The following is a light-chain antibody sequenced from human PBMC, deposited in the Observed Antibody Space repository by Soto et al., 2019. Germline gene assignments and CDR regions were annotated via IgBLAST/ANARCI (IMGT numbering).Light chain of an antibody. Sequence: EIVMTQSPATLSVSPGERATLSCRASQSLSSNLAWYQQKPGQAPRLLIYGASTRATGIPARFSGSGSGTEFTPTISSLQSEDFAVYYCQQYNQWPLTFGGGTKVEIQ. J-gene: IGKJ4*01. V-gene: IGKV3-15*01. CDR1: QSLSSN. CDR2: GAS. CDR3: QQYNQWPLT.